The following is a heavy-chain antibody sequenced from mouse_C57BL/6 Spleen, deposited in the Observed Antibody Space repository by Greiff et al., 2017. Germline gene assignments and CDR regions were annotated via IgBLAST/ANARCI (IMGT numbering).Heavy chain of an antibody. CDR3: SCTTVVARKAMDY. J-gene: IGHJ4*01. D-gene: IGHD1-1*01. Sequence: VQLQQPGAELVKPGASVKLSCKASGYTFTSYWMHWVKQRPGQGLEWIGMIHPNSGSTNYNEKFKSKATLTVDKSSSTAYMQLSSLTSEDSAVYYYSCTTVVARKAMDYWGQGTSVTVSS. V-gene: IGHV1-64*01. CDR1: GYTFTSYW. CDR2: IHPNSGST.